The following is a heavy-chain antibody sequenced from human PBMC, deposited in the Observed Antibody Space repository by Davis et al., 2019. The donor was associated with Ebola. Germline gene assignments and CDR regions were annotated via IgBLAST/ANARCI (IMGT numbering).Heavy chain of an antibody. CDR2: IQQDGGDK. J-gene: IGHJ4*01. D-gene: IGHD3-3*01. CDR3: ARDLGLDFAVVTYFDY. V-gene: IGHV3-7*01. CDR1: GLIINSYG. Sequence: GESLKISCVASGLIINSYGMHWVRQAPGKGLEWVANIQQDGGDKDYLESVKGRFTISRDNTKDLVFLELNSLRVEDTGVYYCARDLGLDFAVVTYFDYWGHGAPVTVSS.